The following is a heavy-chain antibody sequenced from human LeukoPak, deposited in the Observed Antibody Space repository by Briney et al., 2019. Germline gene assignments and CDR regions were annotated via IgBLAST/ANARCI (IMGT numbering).Heavy chain of an antibody. CDR2: INPNSGGT. D-gene: IGHD3-3*01. V-gene: IGHV1-2*06. Sequence: ASVKVSCKASGYTFTGYYMHWVRQAPGQGLEWMGRINPNSGGTNYAQKFQGRVTMTRDTSISTAYMELSRLRSDDTAVYYCAIYDFWSGYYDYYYGMGVWGQGTTVTVSS. J-gene: IGHJ6*02. CDR1: GYTFTGYY. CDR3: AIYDFWSGYYDYYYGMGV.